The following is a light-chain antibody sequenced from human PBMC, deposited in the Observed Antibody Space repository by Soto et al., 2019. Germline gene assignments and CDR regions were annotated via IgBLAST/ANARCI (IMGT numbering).Light chain of an antibody. V-gene: IGKV3-20*01. Sequence: EIVLTQSPGTLSLSPGERVTLSCRASQSVSSSYLAWYQQKPAQAPRLLIYGASNRATGIPARFSGSGSGTDFTLTISRLEPEDFAVYYCQQYGGSPPYTFGQGTKLEIK. J-gene: IGKJ2*01. CDR2: GAS. CDR3: QQYGGSPPYT. CDR1: QSVSSSY.